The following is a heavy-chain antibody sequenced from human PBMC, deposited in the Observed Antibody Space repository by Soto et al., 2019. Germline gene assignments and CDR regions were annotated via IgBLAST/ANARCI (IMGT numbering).Heavy chain of an antibody. CDR1: GFSIANFF. CDR3: ARDRGGITVAANPLGEWFDP. CDR2: MSQGGTT. Sequence: SETLSLTCTVSGFSIANFFWSWIRQPPGKGLEWIGYMSQGGTTTYNPSLKGRATISVDTSKNQLSLKLTSVTAADTAMYYCARDRGGITVAANPLGEWFDPWGPGTLVTVSS. V-gene: IGHV4-59*08. D-gene: IGHD6-19*01. J-gene: IGHJ5*02.